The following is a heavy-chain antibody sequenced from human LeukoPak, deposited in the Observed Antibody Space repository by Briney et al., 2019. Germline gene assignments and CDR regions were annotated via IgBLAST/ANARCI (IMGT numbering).Heavy chain of an antibody. CDR3: ARSLMYYNILTGYSPQNFDY. J-gene: IGHJ4*02. D-gene: IGHD3-9*01. CDR2: IHNSGST. CDR1: GGSISSYC. V-gene: IGHV4-59*01. Sequence: PSETLSLTCTVSGGSISSYCWSWIRQPPGKGLEWIGYIHNSGSTSYDPSLKSRVTISVDTSKNQLSLKLSSVTAADTAVYYCARSLMYYNILTGYSPQNFDYWGQGTLVTVSS.